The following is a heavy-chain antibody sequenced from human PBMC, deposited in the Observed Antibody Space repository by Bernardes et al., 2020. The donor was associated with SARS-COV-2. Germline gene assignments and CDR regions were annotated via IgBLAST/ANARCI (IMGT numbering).Heavy chain of an antibody. CDR3: ARRIILWFRELYYYYGMDV. CDR1: GGSISSSSYY. Sequence: SETLSLTCTVSGGSISSSSYYWGWIRHPPGKGLDWIGSIYYIWSTYYNPSLKSRVTISVDTSKNQFSLKLSSVTAADTAVYYCARRIILWFRELYYYYGMDVWGKGTTVTVSS. D-gene: IGHD3-10*01. V-gene: IGHV4-39*01. CDR2: IYYIWST. J-gene: IGHJ6*04.